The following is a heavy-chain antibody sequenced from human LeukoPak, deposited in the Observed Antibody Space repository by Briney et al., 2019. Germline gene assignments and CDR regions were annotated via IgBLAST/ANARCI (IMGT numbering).Heavy chain of an antibody. V-gene: IGHV1-69*05. CDR2: IIPIFGTA. J-gene: IGHJ3*02. Sequence: SVKVSCKASGGTFSSYAISWVRQAPGQGLEWMGGIIPIFGTANYAQKFQGRVTITTDESTSTAYMELSSLRSEDTAVYYCARAVGFLEWLSKDAFDIWGQGTMVTVSS. D-gene: IGHD3-3*02. CDR1: GGTFSSYA. CDR3: ARAVGFLEWLSKDAFDI.